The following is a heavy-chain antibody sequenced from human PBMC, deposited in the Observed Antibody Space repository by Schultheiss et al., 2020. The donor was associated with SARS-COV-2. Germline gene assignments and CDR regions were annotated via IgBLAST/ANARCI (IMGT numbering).Heavy chain of an antibody. V-gene: IGHV4-34*01. J-gene: IGHJ4*02. Sequence: GSLRLSCAVYGGSFSGYYWSWIRQPPGKGLEWIGEINHSGSTNYNPSLKSRVTISVDTSKNQFSLKLSSVTAADTAVYYCARRFLGHFDYWGQGTLVTVSS. CDR2: INHSGST. CDR3: ARRFLGHFDY. CDR1: GGSFSGYY. D-gene: IGHD3-3*01.